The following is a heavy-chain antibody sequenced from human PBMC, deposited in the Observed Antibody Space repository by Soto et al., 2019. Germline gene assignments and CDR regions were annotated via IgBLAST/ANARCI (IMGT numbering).Heavy chain of an antibody. V-gene: IGHV2-5*02. J-gene: IGHJ4*02. CDR3: AHRRYCSGGSCYDY. D-gene: IGHD2-15*01. CDR1: GFSLSTSGVG. Sequence: QITLKESGPTLVKPTQTLTLTCTFSGFSLSTSGVGVGWIRQPPGKALEWLAVIFWDDDKRHSPSLKDRLTITKEPSKNQVVLTMTNMDPVDTATYYCAHRRYCSGGSCYDYWGQGTLVTVSS. CDR2: IFWDDDK.